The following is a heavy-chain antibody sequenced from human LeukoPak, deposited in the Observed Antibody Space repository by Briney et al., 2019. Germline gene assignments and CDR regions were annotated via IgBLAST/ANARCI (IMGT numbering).Heavy chain of an antibody. J-gene: IGHJ4*02. CDR1: GFTFSRDW. CDR3: ASGSGFLFDH. CDR2: IKQDGSEI. Sequence: GGSLRLSCAASGFTFSRDWMHWVRQAPGKGLEWVANIKQDGSEIYYVDSVKGRFTISRDNAKNSLYLQMNSLRAEDTVVYYCASGSGFLFDHWGQGTLVTVSS. V-gene: IGHV3-7*01. D-gene: IGHD6-19*01.